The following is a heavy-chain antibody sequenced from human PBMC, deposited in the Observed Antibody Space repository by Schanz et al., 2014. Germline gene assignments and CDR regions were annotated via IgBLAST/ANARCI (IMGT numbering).Heavy chain of an antibody. Sequence: EVQLVESGGGLVQPWGSLGLSCAGAVLTCSTYAMNWVRQAPGRGLEWVSGITRQGTTYYGDFVRGRFSISRDLSSNTLYLQMNSLRADDSAIYYCAKDHPSSGWPAFDVWGQGTQVTVSS. J-gene: IGHJ4*02. CDR1: VLTCSTYA. CDR3: AKDHPSSGWPAFDV. CDR2: ITRQGTT. D-gene: IGHD6-19*01. V-gene: IGHV3-23*04.